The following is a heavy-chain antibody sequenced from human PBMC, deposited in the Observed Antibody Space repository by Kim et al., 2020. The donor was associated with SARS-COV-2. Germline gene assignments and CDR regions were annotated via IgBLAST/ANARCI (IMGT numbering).Heavy chain of an antibody. CDR1: GFTVSSNY. V-gene: IGHV3-53*01. CDR3: ARIAAAGTVPTYFDY. D-gene: IGHD6-13*01. Sequence: GGSLRLSCAASGFTVSSNYMSWVRQAPGKGLEWVSVIYSGGSTYYADSVKGRFTISRDNSKNKLYLQMNSLRAEDTAVYYCARIAAAGTVPTYFDYWGQGTLVTVSS. J-gene: IGHJ4*02. CDR2: IYSGGST.